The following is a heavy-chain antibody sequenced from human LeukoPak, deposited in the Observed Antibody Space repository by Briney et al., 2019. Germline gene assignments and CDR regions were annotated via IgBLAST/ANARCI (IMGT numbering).Heavy chain of an antibody. CDR3: ARERSECSLRSDAFDI. Sequence: ASVKVSCKVSGYTFISYGISWVRQAPGQGLEWMGWISAYHGNTNYAQKLQGRVTMTTDTSTSTAYMDLRSLRSDDTAVYYCARERSECSLRSDAFDIWGQGTMVTVST. D-gene: IGHD2-15*01. CDR1: GYTFISYG. CDR2: ISAYHGNT. J-gene: IGHJ3*02. V-gene: IGHV1-18*01.